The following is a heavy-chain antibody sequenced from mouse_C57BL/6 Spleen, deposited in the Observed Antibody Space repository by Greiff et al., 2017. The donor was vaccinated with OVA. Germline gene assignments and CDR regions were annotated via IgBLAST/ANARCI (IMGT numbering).Heavy chain of an antibody. D-gene: IGHD2-3*01. V-gene: IGHV1-69*01. J-gene: IGHJ2*01. CDR1: GYTFTSYW. CDR2: IDPSDSYT. CDR3: ARSDDGYFDY. Sequence: QVQLQQSGPELVKPGASVKISCKASGYTFTSYWMHWVKQRPGQGLEWIGEIDPSDSYTNYNQKFKGKSTLTVDKSSSTAYMQLSSLTSEDSAVYYCARSDDGYFDYWGQGTTLTVSS.